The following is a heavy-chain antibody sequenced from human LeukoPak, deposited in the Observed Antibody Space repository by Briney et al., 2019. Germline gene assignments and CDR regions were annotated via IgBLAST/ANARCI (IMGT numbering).Heavy chain of an antibody. CDR3: AKDRYFDWLLFH. J-gene: IGHJ4*02. V-gene: IGHV3-23*01. CDR1: GFTFSGYA. D-gene: IGHD3-9*01. CDR2: ISGSGGST. Sequence: PGGSLRLSCAASGFTFSGYAMSWVRQAPGKGLEWVSAISGSGGSTYYADSVKGRFTISRDNSKNTLYLQMNSLRAEDTAVYYCAKDRYFDWLLFHWGQGTLVTVSS.